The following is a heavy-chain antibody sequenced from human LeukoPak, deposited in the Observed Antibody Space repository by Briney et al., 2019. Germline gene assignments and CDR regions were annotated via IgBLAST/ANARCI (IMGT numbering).Heavy chain of an antibody. D-gene: IGHD5-18*01. CDR3: ARDTGGGYSCYDC. J-gene: IGHJ4*02. CDR1: GFTFSSYW. CDR2: IKQDGSEK. V-gene: IGHV3-7*01. Sequence: GGSLRLSCAASGFTFSSYWMTWIRQAPGKGLEWVANIKQDGSEKYYVDSVKGRFTISRDNAKNSLYLQMNSLRAEDTAVYYCARDTGGGYSCYDCWGQGNLVTVSS.